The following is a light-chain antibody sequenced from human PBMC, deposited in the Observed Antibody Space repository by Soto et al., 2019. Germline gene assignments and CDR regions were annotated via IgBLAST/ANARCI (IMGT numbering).Light chain of an antibody. V-gene: IGLV1-51*01. CDR2: DNN. Sequence: QSVLTQPPSVSAAPGQKVTISCSGSSSNIGNNYVSWYQQLPGTAPKLLIYDNNKRPSGIPDRFSGSKSGTSATLGITGLQTGDEADYYCATWDNSLSAVVFGGGTKVTVL. J-gene: IGLJ2*01. CDR3: ATWDNSLSAVV. CDR1: SSNIGNNY.